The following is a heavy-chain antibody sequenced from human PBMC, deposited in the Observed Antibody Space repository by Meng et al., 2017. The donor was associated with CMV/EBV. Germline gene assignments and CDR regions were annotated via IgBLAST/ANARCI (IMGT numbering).Heavy chain of an antibody. D-gene: IGHD1-26*01. J-gene: IGHJ4*02. V-gene: IGHV1-69*01. CDR2: IIPVFDTA. CDR1: GGTFSTFA. CDR3: ARGGDSWYSDY. Sequence: QVQVVQSAAEVKKPGSSVKVSCKTSGGTFSTFAISWVRQAPGEGLEWMGGIIPVFDTANYAERFQDRVTITADDSTTTAYMELSSLRADDTALYFCARGGDSWYSDYWGQGTLVTVSS.